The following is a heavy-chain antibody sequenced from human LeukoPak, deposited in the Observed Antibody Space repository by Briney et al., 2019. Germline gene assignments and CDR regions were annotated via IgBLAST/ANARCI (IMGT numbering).Heavy chain of an antibody. CDR3: ARSNYFDP. CDR1: GFPFNIYW. V-gene: IGHV3-7*03. Sequence: GGSLRLSCEASGFPFNIYWMNWVRQAPGKGLEWVANINQDGSEKSHVDSVKGRFTISRDNAKNSLYLRMNSLRAEDTAVYFCARSNYFDPWGHGTLVTASS. D-gene: IGHD4/OR15-4a*01. J-gene: IGHJ5*02. CDR2: INQDGSEK.